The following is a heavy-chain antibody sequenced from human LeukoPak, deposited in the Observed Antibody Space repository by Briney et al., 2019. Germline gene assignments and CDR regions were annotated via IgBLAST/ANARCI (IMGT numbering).Heavy chain of an antibody. J-gene: IGHJ4*02. D-gene: IGHD1-7*01. V-gene: IGHV3-23*01. CDR1: GFTFTDSA. Sequence: PGGSLRLSCAASGFTFTDSAMTWVRQAPGKGLEWVSAISTSGGDTIYTDSVKDRFTISRDNSKNTLYLQMHSLRAEDTAIYYCAKGRNYAPLDYWGQGALVTVSS. CDR3: AKGRNYAPLDY. CDR2: ISTSGGDT.